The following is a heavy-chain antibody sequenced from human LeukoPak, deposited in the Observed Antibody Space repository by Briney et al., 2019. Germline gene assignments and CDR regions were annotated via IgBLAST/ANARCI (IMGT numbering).Heavy chain of an antibody. CDR1: GFIFSTYS. CDR2: ISSSTSYI. Sequence: GGSLRLSRAASGFIFSTYSMNWVRQAPGKGLEWVSSISSSTSYIYYADSVKGRFTISRDNAKNSLYLQMNSLRLEDTAVYYCARYIGYEEPDYWGQGTLVTVSS. V-gene: IGHV3-21*01. CDR3: ARYIGYEEPDY. J-gene: IGHJ4*02. D-gene: IGHD5-12*01.